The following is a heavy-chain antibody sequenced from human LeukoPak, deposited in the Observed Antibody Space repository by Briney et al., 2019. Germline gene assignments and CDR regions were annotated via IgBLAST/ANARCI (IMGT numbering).Heavy chain of an antibody. Sequence: GGSLRLSCAASGFTFSSYWMSWVRQAPGKGLEWVANIKQDGSEKYYVDSVKGRFTISRDNAKNSLYLQMNSLRAEDTAVYYCARVGYDFWSGYYHYFDYWGQGTPVTVSS. J-gene: IGHJ4*02. CDR3: ARVGYDFWSGYYHYFDY. V-gene: IGHV3-7*01. CDR1: GFTFSSYW. D-gene: IGHD3-3*01. CDR2: IKQDGSEK.